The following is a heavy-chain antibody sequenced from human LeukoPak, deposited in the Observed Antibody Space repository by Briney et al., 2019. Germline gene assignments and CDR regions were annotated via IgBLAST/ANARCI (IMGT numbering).Heavy chain of an antibody. D-gene: IGHD3-22*01. V-gene: IGHV4-39*07. CDR1: GGSISSSSYY. J-gene: IGHJ3*02. CDR3: ATDSWSRDAFDI. Sequence: PSETLSLTCTVSGGSISSSSYYWGWIRQPPGKGLEWIGSIYYSGRTYYNPSLKSRVTISIDTSKNQFSLKLSSVTAADTAVHYCATDSWSRDAFDIWGQGTMVTVSS. CDR2: IYYSGRT.